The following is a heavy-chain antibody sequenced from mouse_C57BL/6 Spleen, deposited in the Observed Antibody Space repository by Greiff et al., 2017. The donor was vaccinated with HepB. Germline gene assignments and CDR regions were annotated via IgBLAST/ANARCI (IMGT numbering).Heavy chain of an antibody. Sequence: QVQLQQSGPELVKPGASVKISCKASGYSFSSSWMNWVKQRPGKGLEWIGRNYPGNGDTNYNGKFKGKATLTADKSSSTAYMQLSSLTSEDSAVYFCASDDGYWGQGTTVTVAS. V-gene: IGHV1-82*01. J-gene: IGHJ2*01. CDR3: ASDDGY. CDR2: NYPGNGDT. D-gene: IGHD2-12*01. CDR1: GYSFSSSW.